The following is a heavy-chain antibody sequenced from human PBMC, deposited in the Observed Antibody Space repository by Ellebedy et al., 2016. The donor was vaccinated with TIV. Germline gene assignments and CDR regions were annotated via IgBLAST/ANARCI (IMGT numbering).Heavy chain of an antibody. Sequence: GESLKISCAASGFTFSSYTMTWVRQAPGKGLEWVSAISGSGDSTSYADSVKGRFTISRDNSKNTLYLQMNSLRAEDTAVYYCARLSGSYLQGDVGFDYWGQGTLVTVSS. CDR3: ARLSGSYLQGDVGFDY. J-gene: IGHJ4*02. D-gene: IGHD1-26*01. V-gene: IGHV3-23*01. CDR2: ISGSGDST. CDR1: GFTFSSYT.